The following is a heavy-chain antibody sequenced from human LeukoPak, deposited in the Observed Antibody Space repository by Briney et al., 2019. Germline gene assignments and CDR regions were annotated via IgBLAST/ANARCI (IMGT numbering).Heavy chain of an antibody. V-gene: IGHV4-34*01. CDR2: INHSGST. Sequence: SETLSLTCAVYGGSFSGYYWSWIRQPPGKGLEWIGEINHSGSTNYNPSLKSRVTISVDTSKNQFSLKLSSVTAADTAVYYCARGYYYFDYWGQGTLVTVSS. CDR1: GGSFSGYY. CDR3: ARGYYYFDY. D-gene: IGHD2-15*01. J-gene: IGHJ4*02.